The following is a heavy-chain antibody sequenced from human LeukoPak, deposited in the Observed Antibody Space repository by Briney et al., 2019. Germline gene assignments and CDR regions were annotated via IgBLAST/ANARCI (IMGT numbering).Heavy chain of an antibody. Sequence: GGSLRLSCAASGFRFSSYWMSWVRQAPGKGLEWVANTNQDGSEKHYVDSVKGRISISRDNAKSSLYLQMNSLRAEDTAVYYCARDRAAAATPHYFDYWGQGTLVTVSS. CDR1: GFRFSSYW. J-gene: IGHJ4*02. CDR3: ARDRAAAATPHYFDY. V-gene: IGHV3-7*03. CDR2: TNQDGSEK. D-gene: IGHD6-13*01.